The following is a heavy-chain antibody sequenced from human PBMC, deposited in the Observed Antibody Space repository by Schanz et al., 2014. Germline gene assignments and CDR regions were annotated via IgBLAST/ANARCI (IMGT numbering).Heavy chain of an antibody. V-gene: IGHV1-69*02. CDR2: FIPILDVG. Sequence: QVHLVQSGAEVKKPGSSVKVSCKASGGTFSSDTFSWVRQARGQGLEWVGRFIPILDVGNYAQQFQGRVTITADKSTTTAYMELNSLNSDDTAVYYCATLDYADSVSWGQGTLVIVSS. CDR1: GGTFSSDT. CDR3: ATLDYADSVS. J-gene: IGHJ5*02. D-gene: IGHD4-17*01.